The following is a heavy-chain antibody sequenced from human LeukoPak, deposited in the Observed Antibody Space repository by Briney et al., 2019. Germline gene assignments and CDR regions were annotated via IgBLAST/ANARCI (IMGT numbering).Heavy chain of an antibody. J-gene: IGHJ4*02. Sequence: GGSLRLSCAASGFTFSSSAMSWVRQAPGKGLEWVSAISNNGGYTYYADSVKGRFAISRDFSKNTLYLQMNSLRAEDTAVYYCARWSGGNYPQFEYWGQGTLVTVSS. CDR2: ISNNGGYT. CDR3: ARWSGGNYPQFEY. D-gene: IGHD1-26*01. V-gene: IGHV3-23*01. CDR1: GFTFSSSA.